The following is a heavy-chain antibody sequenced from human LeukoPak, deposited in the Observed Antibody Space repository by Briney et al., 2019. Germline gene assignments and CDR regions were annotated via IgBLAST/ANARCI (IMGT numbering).Heavy chain of an antibody. Sequence: GGSLRLSCAASGFTFSAYAMNWVRQAPGQGLQWVSYISSSSTTVHYTDSVKGRFTISRDNDKNSLDLQMDSLRAEDTTVYYCARDSGVLEWGYWGQGTLVTVSS. D-gene: IGHD3-3*01. V-gene: IGHV3-48*01. CDR3: ARDSGVLEWGY. CDR1: GFTFSAYA. J-gene: IGHJ4*02. CDR2: ISSSSTTV.